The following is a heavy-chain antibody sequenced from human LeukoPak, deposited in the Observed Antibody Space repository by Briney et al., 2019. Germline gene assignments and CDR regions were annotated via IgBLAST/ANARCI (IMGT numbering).Heavy chain of an antibody. Sequence: ASVKVSCKASGGTFSSYAISWVRQAPGQGLEWMGLVDPEDGETIYAEKFQGRVTITADTSTDTAYMELSSLRSEDTAVYYCAILIVAGTHFDYWGQGTLVTVSS. CDR3: AILIVAGTHFDY. D-gene: IGHD6-19*01. J-gene: IGHJ4*02. V-gene: IGHV1-69-2*01. CDR1: GGTFSSYA. CDR2: VDPEDGET.